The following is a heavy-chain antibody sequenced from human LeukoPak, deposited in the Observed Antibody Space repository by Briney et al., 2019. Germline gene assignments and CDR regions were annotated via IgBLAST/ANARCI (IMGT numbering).Heavy chain of an antibody. CDR1: VGSISSYY. CDR2: IYTIGST. Sequence: SETLSLTCTVSVGSISSYYWSWIRQPAGKGLEWIGRIYTIGSTNYNPSLKSRVTISVDTSKNQFSLKLSSVTAADTAVYYCARDTYYYGSGSYGLDYWGQGTLVTVSS. CDR3: ARDTYYYGSGSYGLDY. D-gene: IGHD3-10*01. V-gene: IGHV4-4*07. J-gene: IGHJ4*02.